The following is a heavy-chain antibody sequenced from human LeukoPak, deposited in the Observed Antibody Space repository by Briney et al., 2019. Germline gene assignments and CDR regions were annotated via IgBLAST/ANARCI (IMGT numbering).Heavy chain of an antibody. CDR3: ARDGVHYYDSSGYCLV. J-gene: IGHJ6*04. CDR2: IIPFFGTP. V-gene: IGHV1-69*05. D-gene: IGHD3-22*01. CDR1: GGTFSNYL. Sequence: GSSVKVSCKASGGTFSNYLISWVRQAPGQGLEWMGRIIPFFGTPDYAQKFQGRITITTDESTNTAYMELSSLRSEDTAVYYCARDGVHYYDSSGYCLVWGKGTTVTVSS.